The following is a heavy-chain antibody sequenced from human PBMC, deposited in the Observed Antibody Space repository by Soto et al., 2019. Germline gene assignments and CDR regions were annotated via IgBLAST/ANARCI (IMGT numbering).Heavy chain of an antibody. D-gene: IGHD3-22*01. V-gene: IGHV2-5*01. Sequence: SGPTLVNPTQTLTLTCAFSGFSLTTTGAGVAWIRQSPGKALEWLALIYWNDDRRYSPSLKSRLTVTRDTSKDQVVLTLTNMDPVDSGTYFCAHRSPLTPFGTSGYIFDHWGQGTPLTVSS. CDR1: GFSLTTTGAG. CDR3: AHRSPLTPFGTSGYIFDH. J-gene: IGHJ4*02. CDR2: IYWNDDR.